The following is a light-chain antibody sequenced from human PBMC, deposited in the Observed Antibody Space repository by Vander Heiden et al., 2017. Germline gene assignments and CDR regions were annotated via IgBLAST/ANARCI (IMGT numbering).Light chain of an antibody. J-gene: IGLJ1*01. CDR2: DVS. Sequence: QSALTQPASVSGSPGQSITISCTGTSSDVGGYNYVSWYQQQPGQAPKLMIYDVSNRPSGVSNRFSGSKSGNTASLTISGLQAEDEADYYCSSYTSSSTLEVFGTGTKVTVL. CDR1: SSDVGGYNY. CDR3: SSYTSSSTLEV. V-gene: IGLV2-14*01.